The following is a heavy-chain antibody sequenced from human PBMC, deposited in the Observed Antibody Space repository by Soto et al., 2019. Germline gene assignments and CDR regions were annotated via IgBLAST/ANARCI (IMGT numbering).Heavy chain of an antibody. CDR1: GFTFSSYA. V-gene: IGHV3-23*01. CDR3: AKDGYDILTGSIPPYFDY. Sequence: GGSLRLSCAASGFTFSSYAMSWVRQAPGKGLEWVSAISGSGGSTYYADSVKGRFTISRDNSKNTLYLQMNSLRAEDTAVYYCAKDGYDILTGSIPPYFDYWGQGTLVTVSS. D-gene: IGHD3-9*01. CDR2: ISGSGGST. J-gene: IGHJ4*02.